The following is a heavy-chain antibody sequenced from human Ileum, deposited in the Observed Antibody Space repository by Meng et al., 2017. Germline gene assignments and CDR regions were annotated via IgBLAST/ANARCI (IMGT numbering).Heavy chain of an antibody. J-gene: IGHJ4*02. CDR2: AST. Sequence: QLHLQESGPGVLRLAETLALICTVSGGSVSSDGFQWVWVRQPPGKGLEWIGYASTNYNPSLKSRVTISLDTSKNQFSLELSSVTAADTAVYYCARDHWGSLDYWGQGILVTVSS. D-gene: IGHD7-27*01. V-gene: IGHV4-61*08. CDR1: GGSVSSDGFQ. CDR3: ARDHWGSLDY.